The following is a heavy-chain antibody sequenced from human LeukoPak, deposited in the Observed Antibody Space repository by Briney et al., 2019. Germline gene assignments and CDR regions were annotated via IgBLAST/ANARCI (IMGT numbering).Heavy chain of an antibody. Sequence: SETLSLTCTVSGGSISSYYWSWIRQPPGKGLEWIGYIYYSGSANYNPSLKSRVTISVDTSKDQFSLKLSSVTAADTAVYYCARVLGYSYGYYFDYWGQGTPVTVSS. J-gene: IGHJ4*02. D-gene: IGHD5-18*01. V-gene: IGHV4-59*01. CDR2: IYYSGSA. CDR1: GGSISSYY. CDR3: ARVLGYSYGYYFDY.